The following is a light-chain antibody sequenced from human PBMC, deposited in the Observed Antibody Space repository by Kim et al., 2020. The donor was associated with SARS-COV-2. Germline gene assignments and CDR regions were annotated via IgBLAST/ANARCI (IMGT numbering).Light chain of an antibody. V-gene: IGKV3-20*01. CDR2: GAS. J-gene: IGKJ4*01. CDR1: QSVTSSY. Sequence: EIVLTQSPGTLSLSPGERATLSCRASQSVTSSYLAWYQQKPGQSPRLLIYGASRRATGIPDRFSGSGSGTDFTLTISRLEPEDFAVYYCQQYGSSLLTFGGGTKVEI. CDR3: QQYGSSLLT.